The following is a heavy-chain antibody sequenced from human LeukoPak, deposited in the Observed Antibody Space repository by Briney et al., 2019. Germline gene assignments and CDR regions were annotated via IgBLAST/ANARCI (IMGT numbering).Heavy chain of an antibody. Sequence: SETLPLTCTVSGGSISSGSYYWSWIRQPAGKGLEWIGRIYTSGSTNYNPSLKSRVTISVDTSKNQFSLKLSSVTAADTAVYYCARASIVGATTGWFDPWGQGTLVTVSS. D-gene: IGHD1-26*01. CDR2: IYTSGST. V-gene: IGHV4-61*02. CDR1: GGSISSGSYY. J-gene: IGHJ5*02. CDR3: ARASIVGATTGWFDP.